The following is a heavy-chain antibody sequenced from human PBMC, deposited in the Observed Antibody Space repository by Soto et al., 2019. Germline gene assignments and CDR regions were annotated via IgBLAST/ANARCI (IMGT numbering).Heavy chain of an antibody. CDR2: INPNSGDT. CDR3: ATRYSYVHF. Sequence: AAVKVSCKSSGYAFTGYYIHWVRQAPGQGLEWMGWINPNSGDTNYAQKFQGRVTMTRDTSFSTAYMELSSLRSDDTAVYYCATRYSYVHFWGQGTLVTVSS. V-gene: IGHV1-2*02. D-gene: IGHD5-18*01. J-gene: IGHJ4*02. CDR1: GYAFTGYY.